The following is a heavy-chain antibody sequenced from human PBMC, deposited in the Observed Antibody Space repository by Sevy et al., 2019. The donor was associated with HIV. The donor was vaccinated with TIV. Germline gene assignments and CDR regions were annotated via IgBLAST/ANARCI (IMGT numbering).Heavy chain of an antibody. CDR3: AGTYYYDSSGYPTNYYYGMDV. Sequence: SETLSLTCTVSGGSISSYYWSWIRQPPGKGLEWIGYIYYSGSTNYNPSLKSRVTISVDTSKNQFSLKLSSVTAADTAVYYCAGTYYYDSSGYPTNYYYGMDVWGQGTTVTVSS. CDR2: IYYSGST. CDR1: GGSISSYY. D-gene: IGHD3-22*01. J-gene: IGHJ6*02. V-gene: IGHV4-59*01.